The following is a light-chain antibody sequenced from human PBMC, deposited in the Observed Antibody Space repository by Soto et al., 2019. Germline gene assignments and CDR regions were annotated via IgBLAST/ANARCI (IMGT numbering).Light chain of an antibody. V-gene: IGLV2-14*01. J-gene: IGLJ1*01. CDR2: NVN. CDR3: SSFTSSTTHV. Sequence: PVLTHPVSVSGSPGQSLPISCTRTSSDVGGYNYVSWYQQHPGEVPKLIIFNVNNRPSGVSNRFSGSKSGNTASLTISGLQAEDEADYYCSSFTSSTTHVFGTGTKVTVL. CDR1: SSDVGGYNY.